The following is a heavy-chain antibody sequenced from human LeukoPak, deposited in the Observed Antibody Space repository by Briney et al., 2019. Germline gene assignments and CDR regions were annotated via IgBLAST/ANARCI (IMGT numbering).Heavy chain of an antibody. D-gene: IGHD2-2*01. Sequence: GGSLRLSCAASGFTFSSYAMHWVRQAPGKGLEWVANIKQDGSEKYYVDSVKGRFTISRDNAKNSLYLQMNSLRAEDTAVYYCARRYCSSTSCYPHFDYWGQGTLVTVSS. CDR3: ARRYCSSTSCYPHFDY. CDR1: GFTFSSYA. V-gene: IGHV3-7*01. CDR2: IKQDGSEK. J-gene: IGHJ4*02.